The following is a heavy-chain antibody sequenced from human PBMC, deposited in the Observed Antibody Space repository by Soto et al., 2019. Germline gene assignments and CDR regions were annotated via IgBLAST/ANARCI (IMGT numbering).Heavy chain of an antibody. D-gene: IGHD1-1*01. J-gene: IGHJ3*02. V-gene: IGHV1-69*01. CDR3: AWSRATTVAFDI. Sequence: QVQLVQSGAEVKKPGSSVKVSCKASGGTFSSYAFTWVRQAPGQGLEWMGRIIPVFGTTNYAQKFQGRVTIIADESTSTAYMELSSLRSEDTAIYYCAWSRATTVAFDIWGQGTLVTVSS. CDR2: IIPVFGTT. CDR1: GGTFSSYA.